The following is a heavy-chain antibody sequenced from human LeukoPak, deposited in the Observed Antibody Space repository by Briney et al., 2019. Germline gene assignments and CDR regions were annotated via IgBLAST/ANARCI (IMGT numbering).Heavy chain of an antibody. J-gene: IGHJ3*02. CDR2: ISSSSSYI. CDR1: GFTFSSYS. V-gene: IGHV3-21*01. CDR3: ARAGITMVRGVIITLSHDAFDI. D-gene: IGHD3-10*01. Sequence: GGSLRLSCAASGFTFSSYSMNWVRQAPGKGLEWVSSISSSSSYIYYADSVKGRFTISRDNAKNSLYLQMNSLRAEDTAVYYCARAGITMVRGVIITLSHDAFDIWGQGTMVTVPS.